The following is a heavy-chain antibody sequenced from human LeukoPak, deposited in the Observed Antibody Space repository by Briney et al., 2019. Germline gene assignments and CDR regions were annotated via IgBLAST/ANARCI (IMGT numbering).Heavy chain of an antibody. CDR3: ARDYPGNGWTVMNV. D-gene: IGHD4-23*01. V-gene: IGHV3-64*01. CDR2: VFSNGAST. J-gene: IGHJ6*02. CDR1: GFTFSFYW. Sequence: GGSLRLSCAASGFTFSFYWMHWVRQAPGKGLEFVSSVFSNGASTYYANSVKGRFTISRDNSKNTLFLQMGSLRAEDTAVYYCARDYPGNGWTVMNVSGQGTTVTVSS.